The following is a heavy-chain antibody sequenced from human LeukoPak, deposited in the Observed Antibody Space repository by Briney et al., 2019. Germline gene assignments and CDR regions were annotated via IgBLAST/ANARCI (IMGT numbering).Heavy chain of an antibody. D-gene: IGHD4-11*01. CDR2: INHSGST. V-gene: IGHV4-34*01. CDR3: ASTYSNYHY. J-gene: IGHJ4*02. Sequence: SETLSLTCAVYGGSFSGYYWSWIRQPPGKGLEWIGEINHSGSTNYNPSLKSRVTISVDTSKNQFSLKLSSVTAADTAVYYCASTYSNYHYWGQGTLVTVSS. CDR1: GGSFSGYY.